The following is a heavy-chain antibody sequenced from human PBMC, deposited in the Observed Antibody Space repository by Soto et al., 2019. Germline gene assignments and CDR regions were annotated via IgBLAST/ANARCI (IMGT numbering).Heavy chain of an antibody. J-gene: IGHJ4*02. CDR1: GFTFSTYW. CDR3: LRSLNS. V-gene: IGHV3-7*01. CDR2: INQDGSEK. Sequence: EVQLMESGGGLVQPGGSLRLSCAASGFTFSTYWMDWVRQTPGKGLEWVANINQDGSEKNYVDSVKGRFTIYSDNAKNSLYLQMSSLTAEDSALYYCLRSLNSWGQGTLVTVSS.